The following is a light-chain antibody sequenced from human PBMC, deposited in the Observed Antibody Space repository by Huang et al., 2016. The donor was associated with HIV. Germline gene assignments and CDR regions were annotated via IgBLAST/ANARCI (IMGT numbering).Light chain of an antibody. CDR3: QQYNDWPRT. J-gene: IGKJ1*01. V-gene: IGKV3-15*01. CDR1: QSIQNR. Sequence: EIVRTQSPGTLSVSPGERITLSRRASQSIQNRLAWYEQKPGQAPRLLIYGPSNRPTGIPARFSGSGSGTEFNLTISSLQSEDFAVYYCQQYNDWPRTFGQGTKVDIK. CDR2: GPS.